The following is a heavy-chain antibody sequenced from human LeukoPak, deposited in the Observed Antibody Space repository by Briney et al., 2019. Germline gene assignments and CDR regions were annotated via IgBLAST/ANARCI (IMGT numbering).Heavy chain of an antibody. Sequence: SETLSLTCTVSGGSASSGSYYWSWIRQPPGKGLEWIGYIYYSGSTNYNPSLKSRVTISVDTSKNQFSLKLSSVTAADTAVYYCARYNGDYLFDYWGQGTLVTVSS. CDR2: IYYSGST. J-gene: IGHJ4*02. V-gene: IGHV4-61*01. CDR3: ARYNGDYLFDY. CDR1: GGSASSGSYY. D-gene: IGHD4-17*01.